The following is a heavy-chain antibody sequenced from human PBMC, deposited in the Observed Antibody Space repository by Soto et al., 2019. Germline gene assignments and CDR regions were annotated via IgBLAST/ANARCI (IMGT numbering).Heavy chain of an antibody. CDR3: AAAGILGYYFDY. V-gene: IGHV4-4*02. D-gene: IGHD6-13*01. J-gene: IGHJ4*02. CDR2: IYHSGST. Sequence: SETLSLTCAVSGGSISSSNWWSWVRQPPGKGLEWIGEIYHSGSTNYNPSLKSRVTISVDKSKNQFSLKLSSVTAADTAVYYCAAAGILGYYFDYWGQGTLVTAPQ. CDR1: GGSISSSNW.